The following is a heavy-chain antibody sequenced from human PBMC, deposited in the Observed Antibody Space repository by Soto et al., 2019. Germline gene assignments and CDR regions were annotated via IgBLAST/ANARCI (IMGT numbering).Heavy chain of an antibody. D-gene: IGHD3-10*01. CDR3: AKHLADYYSGSFRWLDP. CDR1: GFTFSSYA. Sequence: GGSLRLSCAASGFTFSSYAMSWVRQAPGKGLEWVSAISGSGGSTYYADSVKGRFTISRDNSKNTLYLQMNSLRAEDTAVYYCAKHLADYYSGSFRWLDPWGQGTLVTVSS. J-gene: IGHJ5*02. V-gene: IGHV3-23*01. CDR2: ISGSGGST.